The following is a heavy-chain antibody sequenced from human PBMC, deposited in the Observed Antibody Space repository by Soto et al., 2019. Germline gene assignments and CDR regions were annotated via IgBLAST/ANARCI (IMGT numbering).Heavy chain of an antibody. Sequence: QVQLVQSGAEVKKPGSSVKVSCKASGGTFSRYGISWVRPAPGQGLEWMGGIIPIFGTANYAQKFQGRVTITADESTSTAYMDLSSLRSEDTAVYYCARGMIKFGGVIGLDYWGQGTLVTVSS. V-gene: IGHV1-69*12. CDR2: IIPIFGTA. CDR1: GGTFSRYG. CDR3: ARGMIKFGGVIGLDY. D-gene: IGHD3-16*02. J-gene: IGHJ4*02.